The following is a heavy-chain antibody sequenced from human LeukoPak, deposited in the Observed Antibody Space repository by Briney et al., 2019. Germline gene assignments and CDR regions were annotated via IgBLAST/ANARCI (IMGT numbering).Heavy chain of an antibody. Sequence: GGSLRLSCAASGFTVSSNYMSWVRQAPGKGLEWVSVIYSGGSPYYADSVKGRFTISRDNSKNTLYLQMNSLRAEDTAVYYCARGPRYSSSWYPGQLDYWGQGTLVTVSS. V-gene: IGHV3-53*01. CDR2: IYSGGSP. D-gene: IGHD6-13*01. CDR1: GFTVSSNY. J-gene: IGHJ4*02. CDR3: ARGPRYSSSWYPGQLDY.